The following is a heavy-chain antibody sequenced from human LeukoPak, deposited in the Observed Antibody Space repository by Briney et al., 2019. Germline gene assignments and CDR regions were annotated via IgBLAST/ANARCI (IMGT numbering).Heavy chain of an antibody. CDR1: GFNFDEYA. J-gene: IGHJ4*02. V-gene: IGHV3-9*01. Sequence: GGSLRLSCAASGFNFDEYAMHWVRQAPGKGLEWVSGITWNSDSIGYADSVKGRFTISRDNAKNSLYLQMNSLRAEDTAVYYCARDSHPVLMVYAGLDYWGQGTLVTVSS. CDR2: ITWNSDSI. CDR3: ARDSHPVLMVYAGLDY. D-gene: IGHD2-8*01.